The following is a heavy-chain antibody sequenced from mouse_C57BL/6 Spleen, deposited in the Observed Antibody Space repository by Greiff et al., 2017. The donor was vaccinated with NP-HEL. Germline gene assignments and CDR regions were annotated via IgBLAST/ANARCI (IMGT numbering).Heavy chain of an antibody. V-gene: IGHV1-69*01. Sequence: QVQLQQPGAELVMPGASVKLSCKASGYTFTSYWMHWVKQRPGQGLEWIGEIDPSDSYTNYNQKFKGKSTLTVDKSSSTAYMQLSSLTSEDSAVYYCARRGYGSSNYFDYWGQGTTLTVSS. CDR1: GYTFTSYW. D-gene: IGHD1-1*01. CDR2: IDPSDSYT. J-gene: IGHJ2*01. CDR3: ARRGYGSSNYFDY.